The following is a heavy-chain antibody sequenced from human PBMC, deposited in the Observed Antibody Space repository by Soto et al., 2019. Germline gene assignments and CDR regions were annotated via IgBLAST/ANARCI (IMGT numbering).Heavy chain of an antibody. CDR3: ARGVPGYYAVAV. J-gene: IGHJ6*02. CDR1: GLTFSTYW. Sequence: EVQLVESGGGLVQPGGSLRLSCTASGLTFSTYWMHWVRQAQGKGLAWISRLNSGATTANYADSVRGRCTISRDNAKNTVYLQLNSLRDEDTAVYYCARGVPGYYAVAVWGQGTTVTVSS. CDR2: LNSGATTA. V-gene: IGHV3-74*01.